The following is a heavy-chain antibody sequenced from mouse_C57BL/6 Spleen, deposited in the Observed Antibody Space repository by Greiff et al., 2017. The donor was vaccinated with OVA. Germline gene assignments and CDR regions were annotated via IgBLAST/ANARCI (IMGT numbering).Heavy chain of an antibody. CDR1: GFTFSDYG. V-gene: IGHV5-17*01. Sequence: EVQLVESGGGLVKPGGSLKLSCAASGFTFSDYGMHWVRQAPEKGLEWVAYISSGSSTIYYADTVKGRFTISRDNAKNTLFLQMTSLRSEDTAMDYCARPRPENAMDYWGQGTSVTVSS. CDR3: ARPRPENAMDY. CDR2: ISSGSSTI. J-gene: IGHJ4*01.